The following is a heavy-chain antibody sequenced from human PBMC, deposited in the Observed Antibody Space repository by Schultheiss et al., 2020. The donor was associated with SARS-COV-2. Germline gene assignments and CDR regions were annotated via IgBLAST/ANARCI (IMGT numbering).Heavy chain of an antibody. Sequence: GGSLRLSCAASGFTVSSNYMSWVRQAPGKGLEWVSVISGSGGSTNYADSVKGRFTISRDNAKNSLYLQMNSLRAEDTAVYYCARLPYSNYGPGTYFDYWGQGTLVTVSS. CDR3: ARLPYSNYGPGTYFDY. CDR1: GFTVSSNY. CDR2: ISGSGGST. J-gene: IGHJ4*02. V-gene: IGHV3-11*06. D-gene: IGHD4-11*01.